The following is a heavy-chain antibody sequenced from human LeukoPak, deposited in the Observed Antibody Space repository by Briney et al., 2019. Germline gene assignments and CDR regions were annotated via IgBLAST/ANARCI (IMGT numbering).Heavy chain of an antibody. CDR2: IYTSGTT. CDR1: GGSISSGSYY. V-gene: IGHV4-61*02. J-gene: IGHJ4*02. Sequence: PSETLSLTCTVSGGSISSGSYYWSWIRQPAGKGLEWIGRIYTSGTTHYNPSLKSRVTMSVDTSKNQFSLKLNSVTAADTAMYYCARLSTVTTSFDYWGQGTLVTVSS. D-gene: IGHD4-17*01. CDR3: ARLSTVTTSFDY.